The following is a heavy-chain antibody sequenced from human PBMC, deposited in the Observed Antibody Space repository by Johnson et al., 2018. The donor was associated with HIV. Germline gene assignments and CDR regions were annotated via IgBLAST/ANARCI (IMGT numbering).Heavy chain of an antibody. D-gene: IGHD2-15*01. J-gene: IGHJ3*02. CDR3: ARDDGGGGDAFDI. CDR1: GFTFSSYG. Sequence: QVQLVESGGGVVQPGRSLRLSCAASGFTFSSYGMHWVRQAPGKGLEWVAIISYDGSNKYYADAVKGRFTTSRDNSKTTLYLQMNSLRAEDTAVYYCARDDGGGGDAFDIWGQGTMVTVSS. CDR2: ISYDGSNK. V-gene: IGHV3-30*19.